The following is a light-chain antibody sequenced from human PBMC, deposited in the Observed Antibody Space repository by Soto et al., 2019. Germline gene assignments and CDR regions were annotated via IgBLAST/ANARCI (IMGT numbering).Light chain of an antibody. J-gene: IGKJ3*01. Sequence: EIVLTQSPGTLSLSPGERATLSCRASQIVSANDLAWYQQKPGQSPRLLIFGASSRATGIPDRFSGSGSETDFTITISRVEPEDFAVYYCQQYGSSPFTFGPGTKVDIK. CDR3: QQYGSSPFT. CDR1: QIVSAND. V-gene: IGKV3-20*01. CDR2: GAS.